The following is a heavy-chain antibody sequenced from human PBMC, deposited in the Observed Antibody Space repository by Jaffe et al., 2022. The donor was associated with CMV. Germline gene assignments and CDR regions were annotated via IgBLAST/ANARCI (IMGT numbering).Heavy chain of an antibody. J-gene: IGHJ3*02. CDR2: IIPILGIA. V-gene: IGHV1-69*09. CDR3: ASYGDYPPDAFDI. D-gene: IGHD4-17*01. Sequence: QVQLVQSGAEVKKPGSSVKVSCKASGGTFSSYAISWVRQAPGQGLEWMGRIIPILGIANYAQKFQGRVTITADKSTSTAYMELSSLRSEDTAVYYCASYGDYPPDAFDIWGQGTMVTVSS. CDR1: GGTFSSYA.